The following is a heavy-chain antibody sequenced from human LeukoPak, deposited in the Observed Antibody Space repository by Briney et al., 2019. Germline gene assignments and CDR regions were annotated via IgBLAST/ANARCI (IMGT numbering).Heavy chain of an antibody. CDR3: ARDSAVWGSYRLWEFDF. Sequence: PGGSLRPSCAASGFTVSSNYMSWVRQAPGKGLEWVGNIKQDGSEKYYVDSVKGRFTISRDNVKNSLYLQMNGLRAEDTAVYFCARDSAVWGSYRLWEFDFWGQGTLVTVSS. CDR1: GFTVSSNY. D-gene: IGHD3-16*02. V-gene: IGHV3-7*01. CDR2: IKQDGSEK. J-gene: IGHJ4*02.